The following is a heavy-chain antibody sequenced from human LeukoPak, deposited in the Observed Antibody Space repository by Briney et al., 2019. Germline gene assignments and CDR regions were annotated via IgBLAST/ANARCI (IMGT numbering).Heavy chain of an antibody. CDR2: INPNSGGT. CDR3: AREETYGSGSYYNHYYYMDV. Sequence: ASVKVSCKASGYTFTSYDINWVRQATGQGLEWMGWINPNSGGTNYAQKFQGRVTMTRDTSISTAYMELSRLRSDDTAVYYCAREETYGSGSYYNHYYYMDVWGKGTTVTVSS. J-gene: IGHJ6*03. D-gene: IGHD3-10*01. CDR1: GYTFTSYD. V-gene: IGHV1-2*02.